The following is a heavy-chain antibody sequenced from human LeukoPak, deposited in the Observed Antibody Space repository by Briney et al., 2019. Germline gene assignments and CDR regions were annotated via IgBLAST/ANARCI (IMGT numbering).Heavy chain of an antibody. CDR2: INAGNGNT. J-gene: IGHJ4*02. Sequence: ASVKVSCKASGYTFTSYAMHWVRQAPGQRLEWMGWINAGNGNTKYSQKFQGRVTITRDTSASTAYMELSSLRSEDTAVYYCATGGYYYDSSGYRSTGFDYWGQGTLVTVSS. D-gene: IGHD3-22*01. CDR1: GYTFTSYA. CDR3: ATGGYYYDSSGYRSTGFDY. V-gene: IGHV1-3*01.